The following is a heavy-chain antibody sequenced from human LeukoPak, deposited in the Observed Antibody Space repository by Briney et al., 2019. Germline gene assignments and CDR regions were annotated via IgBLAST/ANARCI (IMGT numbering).Heavy chain of an antibody. Sequence: SVKVSCKVSGYTLTELSMHWVRQAPGKGLEWMGRIIPILGIANYAQKFQGRVTITADKSTSTAYMELSSLRSEDTAVYYCAILREDCSSTSCLDYWGQGTLVTVSS. CDR1: GYTLTELS. J-gene: IGHJ4*02. CDR3: AILREDCSSTSCLDY. V-gene: IGHV1-69*02. CDR2: IIPILGIA. D-gene: IGHD2-2*01.